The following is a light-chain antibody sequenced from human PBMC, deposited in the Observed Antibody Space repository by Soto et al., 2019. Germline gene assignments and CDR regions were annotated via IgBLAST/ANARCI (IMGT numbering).Light chain of an antibody. J-gene: IGLJ3*02. CDR3: ETWDSNTHGV. CDR1: SGHRSYI. V-gene: IGLV4-60*02. CDR2: LEGSGSY. Sequence: QSVLTQSSSASASLGSSVKLTCTRNSGHRSYIISWHQQQPGKAPRYLKKLEGSGSYNKGSGVPDLFSGSSSGAERYLTISNLQFEDEADYYGETWDSNTHGVFGGGTKRPVL.